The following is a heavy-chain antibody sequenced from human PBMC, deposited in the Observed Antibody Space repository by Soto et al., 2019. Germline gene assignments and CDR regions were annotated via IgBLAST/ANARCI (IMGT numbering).Heavy chain of an antibody. V-gene: IGHV3-30*03. D-gene: IGHD5-12*01. Sequence: PGGALRLSCAASGFTFSSYGMHWVRQAAGKGLEWVAVISYDGSNKYYADSVKGRFTSSRDQRKNTRNRQQYSRRAEDTAVYYRATDRWISSGYGHYCG. CDR1: GFTFSSYG. CDR2: ISYDGSNK. CDR3: ATDRWISSGYGHY. J-gene: IGHJ4*01.